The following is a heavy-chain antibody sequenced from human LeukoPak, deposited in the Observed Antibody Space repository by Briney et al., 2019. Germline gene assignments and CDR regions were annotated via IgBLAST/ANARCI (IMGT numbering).Heavy chain of an antibody. V-gene: IGHV1-69*13. Sequence: SVKVSCKASGGTFSSYAISWVRQAPGQGLEWMGGIIPIFGTANYAQKFQGRVTITADESTSTAYMELSSLRSEDTAVYYCARDHSSSWYQALYYFDYWGQGTLVTVSS. J-gene: IGHJ4*02. D-gene: IGHD6-13*01. CDR3: ARDHSSSWYQALYYFDY. CDR2: IIPIFGTA. CDR1: GGTFSSYA.